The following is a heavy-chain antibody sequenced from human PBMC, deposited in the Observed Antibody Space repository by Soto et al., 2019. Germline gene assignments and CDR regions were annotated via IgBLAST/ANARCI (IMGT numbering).Heavy chain of an antibody. V-gene: IGHV3-53*01. CDR3: ARGYYYDSSGPPSFDY. D-gene: IGHD3-22*01. CDR1: EFTVSSNY. CDR2: IYSGGST. Sequence: LRLSCAASEFTVSSNYMSWVRQAPGKGLEWVSVIYSGGSTYYADSVKGRFTISRDNSKNTLYLQMNSLRAEDTAVYYCARGYYYDSSGPPSFDYWGQGTLVTVSS. J-gene: IGHJ4*02.